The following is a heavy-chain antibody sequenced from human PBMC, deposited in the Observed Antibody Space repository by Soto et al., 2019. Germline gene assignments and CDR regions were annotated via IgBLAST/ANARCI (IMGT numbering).Heavy chain of an antibody. D-gene: IGHD5-18*01. J-gene: IGHJ5*01. CDR3: ARAADRDMSDAWFDS. Sequence: KSGPTLVNPTETLTLTCTVSGFSLSNARMGVSWIRQPPGKTLEWLAHIFSDDEKAYSTSLKSRLTISKVTSKNQVVLTMTNMDPVDTATFYCARAADRDMSDAWFDSWGQGTLVTVSS. V-gene: IGHV2-26*01. CDR1: GFSLSNARMG. CDR2: IFSDDEK.